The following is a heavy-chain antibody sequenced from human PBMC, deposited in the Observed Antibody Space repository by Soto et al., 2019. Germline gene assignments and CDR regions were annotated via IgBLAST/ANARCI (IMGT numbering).Heavy chain of an antibody. Sequence: PSQTLSLTYAISGDSVSSNSAAWNWIRQSPSRGLEWLGRTSYRSKWYNDYAVSVKSRITINPDTSKSQLSLQLNSVTPEDTAVYYCARGLYYDILTGSWLDPWGKGTLVTVSS. V-gene: IGHV6-1*01. CDR2: TSYRSKWYN. CDR3: ARGLYYDILTGSWLDP. CDR1: GDSVSSNSAA. J-gene: IGHJ5*02. D-gene: IGHD3-9*01.